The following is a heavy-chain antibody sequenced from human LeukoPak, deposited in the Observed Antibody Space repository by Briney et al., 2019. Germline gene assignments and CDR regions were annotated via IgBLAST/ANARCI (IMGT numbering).Heavy chain of an antibody. CDR2: ISSSTTST. V-gene: IGHV3-11*01. CDR3: TSNMAANYHYFYGIDV. J-gene: IGHJ6*02. Sequence: GGSLRLSCAASGFSFSTYYMAWIRQAPGKGLEWVAFISSSTTSTYYADSVKGRFTVSRDNAKNSLPLQMSSLGVEDTGVYYCTSNMAANYHYFYGIDVWGQGTTVTVSS. D-gene: IGHD6-6*01. CDR1: GFSFSTYY.